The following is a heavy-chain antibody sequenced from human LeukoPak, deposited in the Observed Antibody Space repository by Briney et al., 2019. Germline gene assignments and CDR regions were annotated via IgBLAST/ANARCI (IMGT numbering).Heavy chain of an antibody. D-gene: IGHD6-13*01. CDR2: IRYDGSNK. CDR1: GFTFSNYG. J-gene: IGHJ4*02. CDR3: AKDLDTSTWYKTFDS. Sequence: GGSLRLSCAASGFTFSNYGMHWVRQAPVKGLEWVAFIRYDGSNKYYVDSVKGRFTISRGNSKNTLYLQMNSLRAEDTAVYYCAKDLDTSTWYKTFDSWGQGTLVTVSS. V-gene: IGHV3-30*02.